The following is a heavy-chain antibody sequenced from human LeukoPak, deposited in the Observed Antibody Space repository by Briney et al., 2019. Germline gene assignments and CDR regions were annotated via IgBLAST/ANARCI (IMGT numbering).Heavy chain of an antibody. CDR2: ISYDGSNK. D-gene: IGHD6-13*01. CDR3: ARRRAAAANWFDP. V-gene: IGHV3-30*04. CDR1: GFNFSSYA. Sequence: GRSLRLSCAASGFNFSSYAMHWVRQAPGKGLEWVAVISYDGSNKYYADSVKGRFTISRDNSKNTLYLQMNSLRAEDTAVYYCARRRAAAANWFDPWGQGTLVTVSS. J-gene: IGHJ5*02.